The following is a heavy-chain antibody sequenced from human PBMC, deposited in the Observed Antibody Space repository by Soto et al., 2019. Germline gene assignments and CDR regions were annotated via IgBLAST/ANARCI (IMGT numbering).Heavy chain of an antibody. CDR1: GGTFSSYA. V-gene: IGHV1-69*06. CDR2: IIPIFGTA. Sequence: ASVKISCKSSGGTFSSYAISWVLQAPGQGLEWMGGIIPIFGTANYAQKFQGRVTITADKSTSTAYMELSSLRSEDTAVYYCARDLRLYYYYGMDVWGQGTTVTVSS. CDR3: ARDLRLYYYYGMDV. J-gene: IGHJ6*02.